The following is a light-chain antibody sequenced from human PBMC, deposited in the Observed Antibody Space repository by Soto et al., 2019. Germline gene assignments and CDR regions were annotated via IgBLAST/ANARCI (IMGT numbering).Light chain of an antibody. J-gene: IGLJ1*01. CDR3: TSHAVNNHFPYV. CDR1: SSDVVAYNY. Sequence: QSALTQPPSASGSPGQSVTIYCTGTSSDVVAYNYVSGYQHRPGKAPKLMIYEVTKRPSGVPDRFSGAKSGNTSSLTVSGLQAADEADYYCTSHAVNNHFPYVFGTGTMLTV. CDR2: EVT. V-gene: IGLV2-8*01.